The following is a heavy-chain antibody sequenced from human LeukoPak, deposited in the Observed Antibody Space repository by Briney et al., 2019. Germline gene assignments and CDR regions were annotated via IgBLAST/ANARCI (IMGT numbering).Heavy chain of an antibody. CDR1: GFTLSSYA. CDR2: ISYDGSNK. CDR3: ARGNYNWNSYNWFDP. Sequence: GGSLRLSCAASGFTLSSYAMHWVRQAPGEGLEWVAVISYDGSNKYYADSVKGRFTISRDNSKNTLYLQMNSLRAEDTAVYYCARGNYNWNSYNWFDPWGQGTLVTVSS. V-gene: IGHV3-30-3*01. D-gene: IGHD1-7*01. J-gene: IGHJ5*02.